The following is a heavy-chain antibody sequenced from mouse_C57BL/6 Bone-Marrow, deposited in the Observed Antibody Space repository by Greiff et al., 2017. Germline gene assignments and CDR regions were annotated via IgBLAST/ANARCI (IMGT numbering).Heavy chain of an antibody. CDR3: ARRGVYYGKRYYAMDY. J-gene: IGHJ4*01. V-gene: IGHV1-81*01. D-gene: IGHD2-1*01. CDR2: IYPRSGNT. Sequence: QVQLQQSGAELARPGASVKLSCKASGYTFTSYGISWVKQRTGQGLEWIGEIYPRSGNTYYNEKFKGKATLTADKSSSTAYMELRSLTSEDSAVYFCARRGVYYGKRYYAMDYWGQGTSVTVSS. CDR1: GYTFTSYG.